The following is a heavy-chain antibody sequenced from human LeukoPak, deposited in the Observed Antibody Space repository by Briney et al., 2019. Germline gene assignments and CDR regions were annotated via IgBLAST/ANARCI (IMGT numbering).Heavy chain of an antibody. D-gene: IGHD3-10*01. V-gene: IGHV4-34*01. J-gene: IGHJ4*02. CDR1: GGSFSGYS. CDR3: ARPRLLYGSGPILV. CDR2: MSHSGYP. Sequence: PSETLSLTCAVYGGSFSGYSWTWICQPPGKGLEWIGEMSHSGYPNYNPSLKSRVAISVDTSKNQFSLNLTSVTAADTAVYYCARPRLLYGSGPILVWGQGNLVTVSS.